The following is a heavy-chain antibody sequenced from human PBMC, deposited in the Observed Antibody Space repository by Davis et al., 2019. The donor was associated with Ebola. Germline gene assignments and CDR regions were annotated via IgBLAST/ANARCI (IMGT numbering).Heavy chain of an antibody. CDR1: GFTFSSYA. J-gene: IGHJ4*02. CDR2: ISAIGGDT. Sequence: GESLKISCAASGFTFSSYAMSWVRQAPGKGLEWVSRISAIGGDTYYADSVKGRFTISRDNSKNTLNLQMNSLRAEDTAVFYCAKAGGISGWYYFDYWGQGTLVTVSS. V-gene: IGHV3-23*01. CDR3: AKAGGISGWYYFDY. D-gene: IGHD6-19*01.